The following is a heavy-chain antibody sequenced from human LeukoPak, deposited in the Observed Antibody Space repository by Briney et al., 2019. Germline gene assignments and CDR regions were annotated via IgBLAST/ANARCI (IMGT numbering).Heavy chain of an antibody. Sequence: SETLSLTCTVSGGSLSSYYWSLIRQPPGKGLEWIGYIYYSGSTNYNPSLKSRVTISVDTSKNQFSLKLSSVTAADTAVYYCARYRGNSDAFDIWGQGTMVTVSS. CDR3: ARYRGNSDAFDI. CDR1: GGSLSSYY. V-gene: IGHV4-59*08. CDR2: IYYSGST. J-gene: IGHJ3*02. D-gene: IGHD4-23*01.